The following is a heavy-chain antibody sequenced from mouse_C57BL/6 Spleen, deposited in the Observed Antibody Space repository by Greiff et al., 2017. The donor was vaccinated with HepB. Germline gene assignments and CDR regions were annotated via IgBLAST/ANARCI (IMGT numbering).Heavy chain of an antibody. CDR2: IDPNSGGT. Sequence: VKLMESGAELVKPGASVKLSCKASGYTFTSYWMHWVKQRPGRGLEWIGRIDPNSGGTKYNEKFKSKATLTVDKPSSTAYMQLSSLKSDDSAVYYCARHSLFDVWGTGTTVTVSS. V-gene: IGHV1-72*01. J-gene: IGHJ1*03. CDR1: GYTFTSYW. CDR3: ARHSLFDV.